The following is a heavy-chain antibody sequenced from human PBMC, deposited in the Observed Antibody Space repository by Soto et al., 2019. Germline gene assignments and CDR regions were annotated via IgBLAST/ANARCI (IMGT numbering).Heavy chain of an antibody. Sequence: GGSLRLSCAASGFTFSSYGMHWVRQAPGKGLEWVAVIWYDGSNKYYADSVKGRFTISRDNSKNTLYLQMNSLRAEDTAVYYCARGGYSYGWPFGDYYYYMDVWGKGTTVTVSS. J-gene: IGHJ6*03. CDR1: GFTFSSYG. D-gene: IGHD5-18*01. CDR2: IWYDGSNK. CDR3: ARGGYSYGWPFGDYYYYMDV. V-gene: IGHV3-33*01.